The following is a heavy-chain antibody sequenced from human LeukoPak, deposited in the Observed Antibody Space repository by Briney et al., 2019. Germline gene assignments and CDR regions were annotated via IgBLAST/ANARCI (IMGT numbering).Heavy chain of an antibody. CDR2: IYSGGST. Sequence: GGSLRLSCAASGFTVSSNYMSWVRQAPGKGLEWVSVIYSGGSTYYADSVKGRFTISRDNSKNTLYLQMNSLRAEDTAVYYCARGAGYNYPYYFDYWGQGTLVTVSS. CDR1: GFTVSSNY. V-gene: IGHV3-53*01. D-gene: IGHD5-24*01. CDR3: ARGAGYNYPYYFDY. J-gene: IGHJ4*02.